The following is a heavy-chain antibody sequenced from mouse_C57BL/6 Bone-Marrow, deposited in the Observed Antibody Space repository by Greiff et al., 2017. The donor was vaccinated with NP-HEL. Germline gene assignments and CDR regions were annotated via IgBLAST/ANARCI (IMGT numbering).Heavy chain of an antibody. V-gene: IGHV1-69*01. CDR2: IDPSDSYT. Sequence: QVQLQQSGAELVKPGASVKMSCKASGYTFTSYWMHWVKQRPGQGLEWIGEIDPSDSYTNYNQKFKGKSTLTVDKSSSTAYMQLSSLTSEDSAVYYCARGITPGWYFDVWGTGTTVTVSS. CDR1: GYTFTSYW. D-gene: IGHD2-4*01. J-gene: IGHJ1*03. CDR3: ARGITPGWYFDV.